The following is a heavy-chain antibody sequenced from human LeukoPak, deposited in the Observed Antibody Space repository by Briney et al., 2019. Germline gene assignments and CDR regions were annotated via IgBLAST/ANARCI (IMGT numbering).Heavy chain of an antibody. D-gene: IGHD5-12*01. CDR1: GFTFSSYW. CDR3: ARDFLTGYDSY. J-gene: IGHJ4*02. V-gene: IGHV3-7*01. Sequence: PGGSLRLSCAASGFTFSSYWMSWVRQAPGKGLEWVANIKQDGSNKYYADSVKGRFTISRDNSKNTLYLQMNSLRAEDTAVYYCARDFLTGYDSYWGQGTLVTVSS. CDR2: IKQDGSNK.